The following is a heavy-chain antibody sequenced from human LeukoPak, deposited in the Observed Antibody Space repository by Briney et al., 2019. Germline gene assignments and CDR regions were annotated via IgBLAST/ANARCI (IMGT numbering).Heavy chain of an antibody. CDR3: ARARGTVAIDY. D-gene: IGHD6-19*01. Sequence: SETLSLTCTVSGGSISSSSYYWSWIRQTPGKGLEWIGEINHSGSTNYNPSLKSRFIISVDTSKNQFSLRMRSVTAADTAVYYCARARGTVAIDYWGRGTLVTVSS. CDR1: GGSISSSSYY. J-gene: IGHJ4*02. V-gene: IGHV4-39*07. CDR2: INHSGST.